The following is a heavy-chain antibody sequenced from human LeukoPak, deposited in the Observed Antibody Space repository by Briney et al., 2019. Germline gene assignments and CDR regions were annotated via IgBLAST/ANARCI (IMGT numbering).Heavy chain of an antibody. V-gene: IGHV3-43D*03. D-gene: IGHD6-13*01. J-gene: IGHJ4*02. CDR2: ISWDGGST. CDR1: GFTFDDYA. CDR3: AKGTIAAAPYYFDY. Sequence: GGSLRLSCAASGFTFDDYAMHWVRQAPGKGLEWVSLISWDGGSTYYADSVKGRFTISRDNSKNSLYLQMNSLRAEDTALYYCAKGTIAAAPYYFDYWGQGTLVTVSS.